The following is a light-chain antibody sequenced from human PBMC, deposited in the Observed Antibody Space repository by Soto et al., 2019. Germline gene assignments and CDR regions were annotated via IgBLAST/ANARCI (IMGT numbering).Light chain of an antibody. J-gene: IGLJ3*02. CDR2: NNG. CDR1: SSNVGSHY. CDR3: AACDDSLGGRL. Sequence: QSVLTQPPSVSATPGQRVTISCSGTSSNVGSHYVYWYQQLSGTAPKLLIYNNGQRPSGVPARFSDSKSATSASLAISGLRAEDEADYYCAACDDSLGGRLFGGGTKLTVL. V-gene: IGLV1-47*01.